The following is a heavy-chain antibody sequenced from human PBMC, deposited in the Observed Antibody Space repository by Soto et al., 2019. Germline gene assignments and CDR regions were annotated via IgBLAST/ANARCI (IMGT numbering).Heavy chain of an antibody. CDR2: ISGSGGST. Sequence: EVQLLESGGGLVQPGGSLRLSCAASGFTFSSYAMSWVRQAPGKGLEWVSAISGSGGSTYYADSVKGRFTISRDNSKNTLYLQRNSLRAEDTAVYYCARDLAGTTYYYYYGMDVWGQGTTVTVSS. V-gene: IGHV3-23*01. CDR1: GFTFSSYA. CDR3: ARDLAGTTYYYYYGMDV. J-gene: IGHJ6*02. D-gene: IGHD1-7*01.